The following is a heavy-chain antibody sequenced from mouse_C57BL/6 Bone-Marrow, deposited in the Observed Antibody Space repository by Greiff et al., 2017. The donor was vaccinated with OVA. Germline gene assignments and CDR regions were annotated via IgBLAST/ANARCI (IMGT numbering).Heavy chain of an antibody. Sequence: EVKLQESGGGLVQPKGSLKLSCAASGFSFNTYAMNWVRQAPGKGLEWVARIRSKSNNYATYYADSVKDRFTISRDDSESMLYLQMNNLKTEDTAMYYCVSAATVVASPYAMDYWGQGTSVTVSS. V-gene: IGHV10-1*01. CDR2: IRSKSNNYAT. D-gene: IGHD1-1*01. J-gene: IGHJ4*01. CDR3: VSAATVVASPYAMDY. CDR1: GFSFNTYA.